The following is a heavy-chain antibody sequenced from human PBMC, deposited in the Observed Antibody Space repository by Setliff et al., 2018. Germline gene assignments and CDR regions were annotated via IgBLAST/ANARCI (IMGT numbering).Heavy chain of an antibody. CDR3: AREQWLDPPGYYYMDV. CDR1: GGSISNNY. CDR2: ISYIGNT. Sequence: SETLSLTCTVSGGSISNNYWSWIRQPPGKGLEWIGFISYIGNTNYNPSLKSRVTMSIDTSKNQFSLKLNSVTAADMAVYYCAREQWLDPPGYYYMDVWAKGTTVTVSS. D-gene: IGHD6-19*01. J-gene: IGHJ6*03. V-gene: IGHV4-59*12.